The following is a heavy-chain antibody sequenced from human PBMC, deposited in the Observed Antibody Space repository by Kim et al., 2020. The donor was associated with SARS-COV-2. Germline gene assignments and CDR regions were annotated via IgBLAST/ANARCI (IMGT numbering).Heavy chain of an antibody. CDR3: ARDLGMDYYDSSGSEDAFDI. CDR2: ISYDGSNK. D-gene: IGHD3-22*01. V-gene: IGHV3-30*04. J-gene: IGHJ3*02. Sequence: GGSLRLSCAASGFTFSSYAMHWVRQAPGKGLEWVAVISYDGSNKYYADSVKGRFTISRDNSKNTLYLQMNSLRAEDTAVYYCARDLGMDYYDSSGSEDAFDIWGQGTMVTVSS. CDR1: GFTFSSYA.